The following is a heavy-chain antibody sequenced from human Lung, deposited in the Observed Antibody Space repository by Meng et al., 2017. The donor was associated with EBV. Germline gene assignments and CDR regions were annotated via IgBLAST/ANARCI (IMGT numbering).Heavy chain of an antibody. V-gene: IGHV1-2*04. D-gene: IGHD5-18*01. CDR2: ISPNTDGR. J-gene: IGHJ4*02. CDR3: ARQMDIAVVGFDY. CDR1: GYSLTDYY. Sequence: GRLVESGAGVKKPGASVKVSCKASGYSLTDYYIHWVRQAPGQGLEWMGWISPNTDGRNYAQKFQAWVTMTTDASMNTVYMELRNLRSDDTAVYYCARQMDIAVVGFDYWGQGTLVTVSS.